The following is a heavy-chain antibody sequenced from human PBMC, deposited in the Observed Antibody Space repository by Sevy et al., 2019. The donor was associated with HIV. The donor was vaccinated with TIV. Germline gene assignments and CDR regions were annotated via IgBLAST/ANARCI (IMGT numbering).Heavy chain of an antibody. J-gene: IGHJ4*02. CDR3: ARFEYGDYVSHFEY. CDR1: GGSINSDSYF. D-gene: IGHD2-21*02. CDR2: IYYSGTT. V-gene: IGHV4-39*01. Sequence: SDTLSLTCTVSGGSINSDSYFWGWIRQPPGKGLEWIGNIYYSGTTYYNPSLKSRVTISVDTSKNQFSLKLSSVTAADTAVYYCARFEYGDYVSHFEYWGQGTLVTVSS.